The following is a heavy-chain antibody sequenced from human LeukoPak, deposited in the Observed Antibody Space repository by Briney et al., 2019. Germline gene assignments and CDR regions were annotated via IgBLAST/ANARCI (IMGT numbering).Heavy chain of an antibody. V-gene: IGHV3-30*18. CDR3: AKDLTFRGNAFDI. D-gene: IGHD1-14*01. J-gene: IGHJ3*02. CDR2: ISYDGSNK. CDR1: GFTFSSLG. Sequence: PGGSLTLSCAPSGFTFSSLGMQWARHPPGKGREWVAFISYDGSNKSYADSVKGRSTISRENSKNTLYLQMNSLRAEDTAVYYCAKDLTFRGNAFDISGEGTMVTASS.